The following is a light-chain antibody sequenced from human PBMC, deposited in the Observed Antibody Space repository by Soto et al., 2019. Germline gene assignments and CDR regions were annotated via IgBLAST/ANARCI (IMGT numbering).Light chain of an antibody. CDR3: QQYYTTPWT. CDR1: QSVLYSSNNKKY. J-gene: IGKJ1*01. Sequence: DIVMTQSPDSLAVSLGERATINCKSSQSVLYSSNNKKYSAWYQQKPGQPPKLLIYWASTRESGVPDRFSGSGSGKDFTLTISSLQAEDVAVYYCQQYYTTPWTFGQGTKVEIK. CDR2: WAS. V-gene: IGKV4-1*01.